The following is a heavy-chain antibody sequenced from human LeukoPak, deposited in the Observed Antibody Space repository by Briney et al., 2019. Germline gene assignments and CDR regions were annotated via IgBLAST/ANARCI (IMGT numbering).Heavy chain of an antibody. CDR2: IWYGGSQK. CDR1: GLTFRSYG. V-gene: IGHV3-33*01. D-gene: IGHD4-11*01. CDR3: ASGRGDYSVYFDY. J-gene: IGHJ4*02. Sequence: GGSLRLSCAASGLTFRSYGMHWVRQAPGKGLEWVAVIWYGGSQKYYADSVKGRFTISRDNSKNTLYLQMDSLRAEDTAVYYCASGRGDYSVYFDYWGQGTLVPVSS.